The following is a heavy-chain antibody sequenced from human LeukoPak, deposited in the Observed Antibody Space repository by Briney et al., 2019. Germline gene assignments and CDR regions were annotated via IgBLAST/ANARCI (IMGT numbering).Heavy chain of an antibody. CDR1: GFTFSSYG. CDR2: IWYDGSNK. V-gene: IGHV3-33*01. D-gene: IGHD7-27*01. Sequence: GRSLRLSCAASGFTFSSYGMHWVRQAPGKGLEWVAVIWYDGSNKYYADSVKGRSTISRDNSKNTLYLQMNSLRAEDTAVYYCARAGDHYYYYYMDVWGKGTTVTVSS. CDR3: ARAGDHYYYYYMDV. J-gene: IGHJ6*03.